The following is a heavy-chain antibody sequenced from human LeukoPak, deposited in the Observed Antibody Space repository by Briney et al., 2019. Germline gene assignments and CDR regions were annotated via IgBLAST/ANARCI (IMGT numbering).Heavy chain of an antibody. J-gene: IGHJ5*02. CDR1: EFSVGSNY. D-gene: IGHD2-15*01. V-gene: IGHV3-48*04. Sequence: GGSLRLSCAASEFSVGSNYMTWVRQAPGKGLEWVSYISSSGSTIYYADSVKGRFTISRDNAKNSLYLQMNSLGAEDTAVYYCARFIVVVVAATEGSWFDPWGQGTLVTVSS. CDR2: ISSSGSTI. CDR3: ARFIVVVVAATEGSWFDP.